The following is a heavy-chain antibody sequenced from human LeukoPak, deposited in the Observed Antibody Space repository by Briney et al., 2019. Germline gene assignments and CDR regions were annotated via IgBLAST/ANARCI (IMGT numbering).Heavy chain of an antibody. CDR2: ISYDGSTK. J-gene: IGHJ3*02. Sequence: SGGSLRLSCAASGFTFSTYAMHWVRQAPGKGLEWVAVISYDGSTKYYADSVKGRFTISRDNSKNTLYLRMNSLRAEDTAVYYCAARDYGGNSGIWGQGTMVTVSS. V-gene: IGHV3-30*03. CDR3: AARDYGGNSGI. CDR1: GFTFSTYA. D-gene: IGHD4-23*01.